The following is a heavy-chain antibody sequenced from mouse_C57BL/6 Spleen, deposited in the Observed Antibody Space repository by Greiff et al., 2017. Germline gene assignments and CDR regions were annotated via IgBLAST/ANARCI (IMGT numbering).Heavy chain of an antibody. CDR1: GFTFSDYG. CDR3: ARSELLDWYFDV. J-gene: IGHJ1*03. CDR2: ISSGSSTI. V-gene: IGHV5-17*01. Sequence: EVMLVESGGGLVKPGGSLKLSCEASGFTFSDYGMHWVRQAPEKGLEWVAYISSGSSTIYYADTVKGRFTISRDHAKNTLFLQMTSMRSEDTAMFYCARSELLDWYFDVWGTGTTVTVSS. D-gene: IGHD1-1*01.